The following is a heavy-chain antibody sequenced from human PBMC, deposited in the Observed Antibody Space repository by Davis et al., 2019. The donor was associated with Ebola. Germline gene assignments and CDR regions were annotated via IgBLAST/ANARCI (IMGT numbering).Heavy chain of an antibody. D-gene: IGHD2-15*01. CDR2: IKSKTDGGTT. V-gene: IGHV3-15*07. CDR1: GFTFSTYA. Sequence: GESLKISCTTSGFTFSTYALNWVRQAPGKGLEWVGRIKSKTDGGTTDYAAPVKGRFTISRDDSKNTLYLQMNSLKTEDTAVYYCAKWGCSGGSCYGIDYWGQGTLVTVSS. J-gene: IGHJ4*02. CDR3: AKWGCSGGSCYGIDY.